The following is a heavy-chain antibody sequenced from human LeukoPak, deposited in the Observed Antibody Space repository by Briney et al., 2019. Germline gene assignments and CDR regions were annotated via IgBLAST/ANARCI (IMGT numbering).Heavy chain of an antibody. J-gene: IGHJ4*02. Sequence: GGSLRLSCAASGFTFSIYAMSWVRQAPGKGLEWVSAISGSGGTAYYADSVKGRFTISRDNSKNSLYLQMNSLRAEDTAVYYCASSVSEQQLDYWGQGTLVTVSS. CDR1: GFTFSIYA. D-gene: IGHD6-13*01. V-gene: IGHV3-23*01. CDR2: ISGSGGTA. CDR3: ASSVSEQQLDY.